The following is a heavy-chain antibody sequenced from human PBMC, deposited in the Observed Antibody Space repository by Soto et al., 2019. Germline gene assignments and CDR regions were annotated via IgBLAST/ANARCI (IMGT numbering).Heavy chain of an antibody. CDR3: AKDGAGSDSSGYYDY. CDR1: GFTFSSYA. CDR2: ISGSGGST. Sequence: GGSLRLSCAASGFTFSSYAMSWVRQAPGKGLEWVSAISGSGGSTYYADSVKGRFTISRDNSKNTLYLQMNSLRAEDTAVYYCAKDGAGSDSSGYYDYWGQGTLVTLSS. J-gene: IGHJ4*02. V-gene: IGHV3-23*01. D-gene: IGHD3-22*01.